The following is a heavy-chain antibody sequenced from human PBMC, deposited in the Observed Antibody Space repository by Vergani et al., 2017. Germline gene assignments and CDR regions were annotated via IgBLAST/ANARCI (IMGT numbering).Heavy chain of an antibody. V-gene: IGHV4-34*01. CDR1: GASFTSYH. Sequence: QVQLQQWGGGLLKPSETLSLTCVVNGASFTSYHWTWIRQSPGEGLEWVGDIDHTGRPDYNPSLKSRLTMSVDKSRNQFSLTRNSVTATDTTLYFCARVNTETNGHFYYFYYMDVWGQGTAVTVSS. CDR2: IDHTGRP. J-gene: IGHJ6*03. D-gene: IGHD4-11*01. CDR3: ARVNTETNGHFYYFYYMDV.